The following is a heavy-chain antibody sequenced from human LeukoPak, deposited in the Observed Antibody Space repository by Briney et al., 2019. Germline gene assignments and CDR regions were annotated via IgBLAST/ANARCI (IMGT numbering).Heavy chain of an antibody. Sequence: AASVKVSCKASGYTVTGYYMQWVRQAPGQGLEWMGRINPNSGGTDYAQNFQGRVTMTRDTSISTVYMELSSLKSNDTAVYYCARQGSLGTWFDPWGQGTLVTVSS. V-gene: IGHV1-2*06. CDR3: ARQGSLGTWFDP. CDR2: INPNSGGT. CDR1: GYTVTGYY. J-gene: IGHJ5*02. D-gene: IGHD7-27*01.